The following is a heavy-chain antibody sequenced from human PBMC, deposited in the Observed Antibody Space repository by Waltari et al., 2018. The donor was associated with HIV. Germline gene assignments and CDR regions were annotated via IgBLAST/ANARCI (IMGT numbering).Heavy chain of an antibody. J-gene: IGHJ6*02. CDR1: GFIFNTYS. Sequence: EVQLVESGGDLVKPGGSLRLSCAVSGFIFNTYSMNWVRQAPGKGLEWISYITSSSSTIYYADSVKGRFTISRDNAKNSLYLQMNSLRAEDTAVYYCARLMVVAGTPYYGLDVWGQGTTVTVSS. CDR3: ARLMVVAGTPYYGLDV. V-gene: IGHV3-48*01. CDR2: ITSSSSTI. D-gene: IGHD2-15*01.